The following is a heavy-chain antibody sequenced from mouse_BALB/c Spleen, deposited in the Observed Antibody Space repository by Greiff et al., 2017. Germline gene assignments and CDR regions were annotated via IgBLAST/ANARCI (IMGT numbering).Heavy chain of an antibody. J-gene: IGHJ4*01. D-gene: IGHD2-14*01. CDR1: GYSFTGYY. Sequence: LVKTGASVKISCKASGYSFTGYYMHWVKQSHGKSLEWIGYISCYNGATSYNQKFKGKATFTVDTSSSTAYMQFNSLTSEDSAVYYCARDRYDGDYAMDYWGQGTSVTVSS. CDR2: ISCYNGAT. CDR3: ARDRYDGDYAMDY. V-gene: IGHV1S34*01.